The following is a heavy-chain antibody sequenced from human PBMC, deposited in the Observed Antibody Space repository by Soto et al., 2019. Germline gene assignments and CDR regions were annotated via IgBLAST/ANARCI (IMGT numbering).Heavy chain of an antibody. CDR2: ISYDGSDR. CDR1: GFISSYYA. J-gene: IGHJ6*02. Sequence: GSLRLSCAASGFISSYYAMHWVRQAPGKGLEWVAVISYDGSDRYYADSVKGRFTISRDNSKNTLYLQMSSLRTEDTAVYYCARVDRTITTYFYYGMDVWGLGTTVTVSS. D-gene: IGHD1-20*01. CDR3: ARVDRTITTYFYYGMDV. V-gene: IGHV3-30-3*01.